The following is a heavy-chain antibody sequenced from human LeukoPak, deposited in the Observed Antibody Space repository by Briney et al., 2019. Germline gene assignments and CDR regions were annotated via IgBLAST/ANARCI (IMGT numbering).Heavy chain of an antibody. CDR1: GGTFSSYA. CDR2: IIPIFGTA. D-gene: IGHD3-22*01. Sequence: ASVKVSCKASGGTFSSYAISWVRQAPGQGLEWMGGIIPIFGTANYAQKFQGRVTITADESTSTAYMELSSLRSEDTAVYYCARVRLYYDSSGYYYFDYWGQGTLVTVSS. J-gene: IGHJ4*02. V-gene: IGHV1-69*13. CDR3: ARVRLYYDSSGYYYFDY.